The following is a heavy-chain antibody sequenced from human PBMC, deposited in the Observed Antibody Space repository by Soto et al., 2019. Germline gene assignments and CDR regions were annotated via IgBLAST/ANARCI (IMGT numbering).Heavy chain of an antibody. V-gene: IGHV4-59*01. CDR1: GGSISSYY. CDR3: ARLGGDTAYYFDY. CDR2: IYYSGST. D-gene: IGHD5-18*01. J-gene: IGHJ4*02. Sequence: SETLSLTCTVSGGSISSYYWSWIRQPPGKGLEWIGYIYYSGSTNYNPSLKSRVTISVDTSKNQFSLKLSSVTAADTAVYYCARLGGDTAYYFDYWGQGTLVTVSS.